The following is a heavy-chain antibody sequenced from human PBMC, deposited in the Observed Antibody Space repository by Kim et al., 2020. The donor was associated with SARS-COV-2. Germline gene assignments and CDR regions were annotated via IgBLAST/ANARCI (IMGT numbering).Heavy chain of an antibody. CDR3: ARARPSGYCSSTSCWGPNWFDP. Sequence: SVKVSCKASGGTFSSYAISWVRQAPGQGLEWMGGIIPIFGTANYAQKFQGRVTITADESTSTAYMELSSLRSEDTAVYYCARARPSGYCSSTSCWGPNWFDPWGQGTLVTVSS. D-gene: IGHD2-2*03. CDR2: IIPIFGTA. V-gene: IGHV1-69*13. J-gene: IGHJ5*02. CDR1: GGTFSSYA.